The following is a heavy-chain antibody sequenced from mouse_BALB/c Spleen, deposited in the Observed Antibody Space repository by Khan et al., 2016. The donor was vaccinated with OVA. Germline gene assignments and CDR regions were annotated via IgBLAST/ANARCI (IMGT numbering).Heavy chain of an antibody. D-gene: IGHD4-1*01. CDR3: ASHLTGSFTY. CDR1: GFTFSAYG. V-gene: IGHV5-6*01. J-gene: IGHJ3*01. Sequence: EVVLVVPGGDLVRSGGSLILSCASPGFTFSAYGMSWVRQSPYKRLEWVATIKSVGYYIYYQDSLKGRFIIFRDNAKNSLYLQMSSLKSEVTAMEYCASHLTGSFTYWGQGIMVTVSA. CDR2: IKSVGYYI.